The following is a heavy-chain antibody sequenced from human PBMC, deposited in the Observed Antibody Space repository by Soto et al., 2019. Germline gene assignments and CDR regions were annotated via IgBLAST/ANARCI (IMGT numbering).Heavy chain of an antibody. V-gene: IGHV4-31*03. Sequence: QVQLQASGPGLVKPSQTLSLTCTVSGGSISSGGYYWSWIRQHPGKGLEWIGYIYYSGSTYYNPSLKSRVTITVDTPKNQFSRKLSSVTAEDTAVYYCARSGYSYYYYGMDVWGKGTTVTVSS. CDR3: ARSGYSYYYYGMDV. CDR1: GGSISSGGYY. J-gene: IGHJ6*04. CDR2: IYYSGST.